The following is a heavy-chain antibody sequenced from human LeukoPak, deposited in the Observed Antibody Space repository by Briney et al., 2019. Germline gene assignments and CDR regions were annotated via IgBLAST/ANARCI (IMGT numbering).Heavy chain of an antibody. J-gene: IGHJ6*03. CDR3: AKSPYCGGDCYPYYYYYYMDV. Sequence: GGSLRLSCAASGFTFSSYAMNWVRQAPGKGLEWVSAISGSGGSTYYADSVKGRFTISRDNSKNALYLQMNSLRAEDTAVYYCAKSPYCGGDCYPYYYYYYMDVWGKGTTVTISS. V-gene: IGHV3-23*01. D-gene: IGHD2-21*02. CDR2: ISGSGGST. CDR1: GFTFSSYA.